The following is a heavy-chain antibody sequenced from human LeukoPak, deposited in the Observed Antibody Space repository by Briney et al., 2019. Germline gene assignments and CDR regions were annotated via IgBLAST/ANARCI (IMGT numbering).Heavy chain of an antibody. D-gene: IGHD5-12*01. CDR2: IYYSGST. CDR3: ARMMDIVATVGFDP. V-gene: IGHV4-59*01. Sequence: SETLSLTCTVSGGSISSYYWSWIRQPPGKGLEWIGYIYYSGSTNYNPSLKSRVTISVDTSKNQFSLKLSSVTAADTAVYYCARMMDIVATVGFDPWGQGTLVTVPS. J-gene: IGHJ5*02. CDR1: GGSISSYY.